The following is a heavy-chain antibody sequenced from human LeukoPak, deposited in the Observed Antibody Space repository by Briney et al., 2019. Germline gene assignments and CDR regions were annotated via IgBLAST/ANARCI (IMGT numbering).Heavy chain of an antibody. CDR2: ISAYDGNT. CDR3: ARGEEYYYGSGSLSAFDY. D-gene: IGHD3-10*01. J-gene: IGHJ4*02. V-gene: IGHV1-18*01. CDR1: GGTFSSYA. Sequence: ASVKVSCKASGGTFSSYAISWVRQAPGQGLEWMGWISAYDGNTNYAQKLQGRVTMTTDTSTSTAYTELRSLRSDDTAVYYCARGEEYYYGSGSLSAFDYWGQGTLVTVSS.